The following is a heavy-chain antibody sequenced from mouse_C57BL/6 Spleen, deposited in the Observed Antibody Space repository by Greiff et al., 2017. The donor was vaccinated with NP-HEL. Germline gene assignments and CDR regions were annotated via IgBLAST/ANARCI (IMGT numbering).Heavy chain of an antibody. CDR2: IHPNSGST. V-gene: IGHV1-64*01. CDR1: GYTFTSYW. Sequence: QVQLQQPGAELVKPGASVKLSCKASGYTFTSYWMHWVKQRPGQGLEWIGMIHPNSGSTNYNEKFKSKATLTVDKSSSTAYMQLSSLTSEDSAVYYCAREGTVVAPSYWGQGTTLTVSS. CDR3: AREGTVVAPSY. D-gene: IGHD1-1*01. J-gene: IGHJ2*01.